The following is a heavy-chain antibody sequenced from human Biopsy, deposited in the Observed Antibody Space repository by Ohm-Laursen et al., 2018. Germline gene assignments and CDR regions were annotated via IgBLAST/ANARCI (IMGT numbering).Heavy chain of an antibody. D-gene: IGHD5/OR15-5a*01. CDR3: TKDGWDASVPYYSDY. V-gene: IGHV1-46*02. Sequence: ASVKVSCKASGYNFNSYFIHWVRQAPGQGLEWMGVINPSTGSTVYTQNFQDRLTMTRDASTSTVYMELGSLRSEDTAMFYCTKDGWDASVPYYSDYWGQGTLVTVSS. J-gene: IGHJ4*02. CDR1: GYNFNSYF. CDR2: INPSTGST.